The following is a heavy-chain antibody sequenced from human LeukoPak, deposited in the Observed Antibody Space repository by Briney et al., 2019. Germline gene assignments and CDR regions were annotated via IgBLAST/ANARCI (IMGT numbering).Heavy chain of an antibody. CDR1: GFTFSSYE. V-gene: IGHV3-23*01. J-gene: IGHJ4*02. CDR3: AKVVGSYCSSATCYNDY. D-gene: IGHD2-2*01. CDR2: ISGSGGST. Sequence: GGSLRLSCAASGFTFSSYEMNWVRQAPGKGLERVSVISGSGGSTYYADSVKGRFTISRDNSKNTLYLQMNSLRAEDTAVYYCAKVVGSYCSSATCYNDYWGQGTLVTVSS.